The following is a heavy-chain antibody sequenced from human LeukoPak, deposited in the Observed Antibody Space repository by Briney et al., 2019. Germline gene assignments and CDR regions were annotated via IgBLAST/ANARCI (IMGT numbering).Heavy chain of an antibody. CDR3: AKLVHPGLPYGAFDI. CDR2: IRYDGSNK. Sequence: HPGGSLRLSCAASGFTFSSYGMHWVRQAPGKGLEWVAFIRYDGSNKYYADSVKGRFTISRDNSKNTLYLQMNSLRAEDTAVYYCAKLVHPGLPYGAFDIWGQGTMVTVSS. V-gene: IGHV3-30*02. D-gene: IGHD5-12*01. J-gene: IGHJ3*02. CDR1: GFTFSSYG.